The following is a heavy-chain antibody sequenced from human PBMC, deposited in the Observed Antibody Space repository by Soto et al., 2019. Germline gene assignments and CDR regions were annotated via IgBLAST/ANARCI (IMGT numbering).Heavy chain of an antibody. J-gene: IGHJ4*02. CDR3: ARLRVLEWSPSYYFDY. V-gene: IGHV4-59*01. Sequence: SETLSLTCTVSGGSISSYYWSWIRQPPGKGLEWIGYIYYSGSTNYNPSLKSRVTISVDTSKNQFSLKLSSVTAADTAVYYCARLRVLEWSPSYYFDYWGQGTLVTVSS. CDR1: GGSISSYY. CDR2: IYYSGST. D-gene: IGHD3-3*01.